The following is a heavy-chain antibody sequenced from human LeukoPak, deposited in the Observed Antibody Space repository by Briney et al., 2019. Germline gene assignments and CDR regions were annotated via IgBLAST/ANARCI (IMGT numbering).Heavy chain of an antibody. CDR3: ARDVVPPAPNGPPHMDV. D-gene: IGHD2-2*01. V-gene: IGHV3-21*01. J-gene: IGHJ6*03. CDR1: GFTFSKYN. Sequence: GGSLRLSCAASGFTFSKYNMNWVRQAPGKGLEWVSSISSSSSYIYYADSVKGRFTISRDNAKNSLYLQMNSLRVEDTAVYFCARDVVPPAPNGPPHMDVWGKGTTVTISS. CDR2: ISSSSSYI.